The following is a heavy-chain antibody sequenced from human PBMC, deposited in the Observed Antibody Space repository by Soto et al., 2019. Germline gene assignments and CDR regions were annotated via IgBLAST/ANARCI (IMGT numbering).Heavy chain of an antibody. Sequence: GGSLRLSCAASGFTFSSYGMHWVRQAPGKGLEWVAVISYDGSNKYYADSVKGRFTISRDNSKNTLYLQMNSLRAEDTAVYYCAVGYCSSTSCYAPRLYYYGMDVWGQGTTVTVAS. J-gene: IGHJ6*02. D-gene: IGHD2-2*01. CDR3: AVGYCSSTSCYAPRLYYYGMDV. V-gene: IGHV3-30*03. CDR1: GFTFSSYG. CDR2: ISYDGSNK.